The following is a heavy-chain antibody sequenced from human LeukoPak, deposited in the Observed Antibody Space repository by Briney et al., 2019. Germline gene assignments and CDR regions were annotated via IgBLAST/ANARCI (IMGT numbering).Heavy chain of an antibody. CDR1: GGSISSGSYY. D-gene: IGHD3-10*01. J-gene: IGHJ4*02. V-gene: IGHV4-61*02. CDR3: ARDRYYYGSGSSEPNY. Sequence: PSETLSLTCTVSGGSISSGSYYWSWIRQPAGKGLEWIGRIYTSGSTNYNPSLKSRVTISVDTSKNQFSLKLSSVTAADTAVYYCARDRYYYGSGSSEPNYWGQGTLVTVSS. CDR2: IYTSGST.